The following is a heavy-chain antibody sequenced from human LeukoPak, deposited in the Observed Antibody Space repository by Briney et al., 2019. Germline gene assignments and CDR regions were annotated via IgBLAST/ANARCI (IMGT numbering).Heavy chain of an antibody. V-gene: IGHV4-59*08. CDR1: GGSIRSYF. Sequence: SETLSLTCTVSGGSIRSYFWSWIRQPSGKGLEWIGYIYDSGSTHYNPSLKSRVTISVDTSKNQFSLRLSSVTAADTAVYYRARHFSTISYYYGMDVWGQGTTVTVSS. CDR2: IYDSGST. CDR3: ARHFSTISYYYGMDV. J-gene: IGHJ6*02. D-gene: IGHD5/OR15-5a*01.